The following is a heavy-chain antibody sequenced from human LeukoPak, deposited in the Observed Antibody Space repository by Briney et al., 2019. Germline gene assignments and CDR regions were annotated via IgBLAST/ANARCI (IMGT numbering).Heavy chain of an antibody. J-gene: IGHJ4*02. Sequence: GGSLRLSCVASGITFSNYAVSWVRQAPEKGLDWVSVISGSAHKIRYADSVRGRFTISRDNSENIVYLQMNNLRVEDTAVYYCAGRPTGYSSGYIHWGQGTLVTVSS. CDR3: AGRPTGYSSGYIH. V-gene: IGHV3-23*01. CDR2: ISGSAHKI. CDR1: GITFSNYA. D-gene: IGHD5-18*01.